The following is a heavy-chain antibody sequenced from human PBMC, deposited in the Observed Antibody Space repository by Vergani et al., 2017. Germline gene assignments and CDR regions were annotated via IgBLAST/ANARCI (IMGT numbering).Heavy chain of an antibody. V-gene: IGHV4-4*02. CDR2: IYHTGST. D-gene: IGHD3-3*01. Sequence: QVQLQESGPGLVKPSGTLSLTCAVSGGSISSSNWWSWVRQPPGKGLEWIGEIYHTGSTNYNPSLKSRVTISVDKSKNQFSLKLSSVTAADTAVYYCARGRYDFWSGYPYDSNWFDPWGQGTLVTVSS. J-gene: IGHJ5*02. CDR1: GGSISSSNW. CDR3: ARGRYDFWSGYPYDSNWFDP.